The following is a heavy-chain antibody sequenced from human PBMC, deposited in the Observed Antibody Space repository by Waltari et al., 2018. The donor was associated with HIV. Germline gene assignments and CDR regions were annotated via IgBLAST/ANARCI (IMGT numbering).Heavy chain of an antibody. V-gene: IGHV5-10-1*01. D-gene: IGHD3-22*01. CDR2: IDPSDSYT. CDR1: GYSFTSYW. CDR3: ARPSNFYYDSSGSLHY. J-gene: IGHJ4*02. Sequence: EVQLVQSGAEVKKPGESLRISCKGSGYSFTSYWISWVRQMPGKGLEWMGRIDPSDSYTNYSPSFQGHVTISADKSISTAYLQWSSLKASDTAMYYCARPSNFYYDSSGSLHYWGQGTLVTVSS.